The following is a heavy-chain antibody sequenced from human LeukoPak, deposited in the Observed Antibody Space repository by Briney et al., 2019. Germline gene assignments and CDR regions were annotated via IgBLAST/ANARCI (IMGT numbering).Heavy chain of an antibody. CDR2: ISYDGSNK. Sequence: GGSLRLSCAASGFTFSSYGMHWVRQAPGNGLEWVAVISYDGSNKYYADSVKGRFTISRDNAKNSLYLQMNSLRAEDTAVYYCARDRAYYYDSSGYSDYWGQGTLVTVSS. J-gene: IGHJ4*02. CDR1: GFTFSSYG. V-gene: IGHV3-30*03. CDR3: ARDRAYYYDSSGYSDY. D-gene: IGHD3-22*01.